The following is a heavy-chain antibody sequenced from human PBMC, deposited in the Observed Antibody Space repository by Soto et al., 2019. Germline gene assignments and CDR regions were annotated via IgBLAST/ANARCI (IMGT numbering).Heavy chain of an antibody. V-gene: IGHV3-30*03. CDR3: ARDVTDYVLDV. Sequence: QMQLVESGGGGVQPGNSLRLSCAASGFIFSNYAMHWVRQAPGKGLEWVALISYDGRYIYYADSVKGRFAISRDNSKKTVELLMNSLRREDTAVYYCARDVTDYVLDVWGQGTTVNVSS. D-gene: IGHD3-9*01. CDR2: ISYDGRYI. CDR1: GFIFSNYA. J-gene: IGHJ6*02.